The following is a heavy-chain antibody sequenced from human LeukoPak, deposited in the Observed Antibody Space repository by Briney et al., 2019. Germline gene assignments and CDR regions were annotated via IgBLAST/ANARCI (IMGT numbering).Heavy chain of an antibody. Sequence: PGGSLRLSCAASGFTFSNYNMNWVRQAPGKGLEWVSYISSSSSTIYYADSVKGRFTISRDNAKNSLYLQMNSLRADDTAVCYCARDHYYGSGSSYKDYWGQGSLVTVSS. CDR2: ISSSSSTI. CDR1: GFTFSNYN. CDR3: ARDHYYGSGSSYKDY. V-gene: IGHV3-48*01. D-gene: IGHD3-10*01. J-gene: IGHJ4*02.